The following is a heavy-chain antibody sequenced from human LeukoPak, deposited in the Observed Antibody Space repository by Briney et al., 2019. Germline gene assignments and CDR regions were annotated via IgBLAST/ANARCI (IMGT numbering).Heavy chain of an antibody. V-gene: IGHV1-69*06. D-gene: IGHD2-15*01. CDR1: GGTFSSYA. CDR2: IFPIFGTA. CDR3: ARDWVDCSGGSCYAFNWFDP. J-gene: IGHJ5*02. Sequence: ASVKVSCKASGGTFSSYAISWVRQAPGQALEWMGGIFPIFGTANYAQKFQGRVTITADKSTSTAYMELSSLRSEDTAVYYCARDWVDCSGGSCYAFNWFDPWGQGTLVTVSS.